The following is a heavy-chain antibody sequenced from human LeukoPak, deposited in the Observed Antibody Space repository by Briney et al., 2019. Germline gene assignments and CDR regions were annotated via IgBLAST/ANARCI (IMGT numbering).Heavy chain of an antibody. J-gene: IGHJ3*02. CDR3: ARMAGYCSGGSYCSFAFDI. Sequence: GGSLRLSCAASGFTFSNYNMNWVRQAPGKGLEWVSSISSSSSYIYYADSVKGRFTTSRDNAKNSLSLQMNSLRAEDTAVYYCARMAGYCSGGSYCSFAFDIWGQGTMVTVSS. D-gene: IGHD2-15*01. CDR2: ISSSSSYI. CDR1: GFTFSNYN. V-gene: IGHV3-21*01.